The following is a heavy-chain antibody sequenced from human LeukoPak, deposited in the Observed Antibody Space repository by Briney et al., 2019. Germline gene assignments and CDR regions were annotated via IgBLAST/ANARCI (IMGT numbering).Heavy chain of an antibody. D-gene: IGHD3-10*01. J-gene: IGHJ6*03. V-gene: IGHV3-7*01. CDR1: GFTFSSYC. CDR3: ARDDQGTMVYYYYYYMDV. CDR2: IKQDGSEK. Sequence: PGGSLRLSCAASGFTFSSYCMSWVRQAPGKGLEWVANIKQDGSEKYYVDSVKGRFTISRDNAKNSLYLQMNSLRAEDTAAYYCARDDQGTMVYYYYYYMDVWGKGTTVTVSS.